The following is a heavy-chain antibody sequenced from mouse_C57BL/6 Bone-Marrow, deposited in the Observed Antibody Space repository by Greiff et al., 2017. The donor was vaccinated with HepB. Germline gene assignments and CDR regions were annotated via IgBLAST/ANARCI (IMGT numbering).Heavy chain of an antibody. Sequence: EVQLQQSGPELVRPGASVTIPCKASGYTFTDYNMDWVKQSHGKSLEWIGDINPNNGGTIYNQKFKGKATLTIDKSSSTAYRELRRLTSEYTAVYYCARSWLYFDYWGQGTTLTVSS. J-gene: IGHJ2*01. CDR1: GYTFTDYN. CDR2: INPNNGGT. D-gene: IGHD1-1*02. CDR3: ARSWLYFDY. V-gene: IGHV1-18*01.